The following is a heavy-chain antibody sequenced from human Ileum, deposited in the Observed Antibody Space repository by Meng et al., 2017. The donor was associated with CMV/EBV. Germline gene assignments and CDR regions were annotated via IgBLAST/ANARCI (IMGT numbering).Heavy chain of an antibody. CDR2: INSKYGVT. J-gene: IGHJ5*02. V-gene: IGHV1-2*02. Sequence: QVRLGQSGAEVEEPGASVKVSCKASEYTFTDYYIHWVRQAPGQGLEWMGWINSKYGVTVYAQRFQGRVTITSDTSISTVYLELTSLRSDDTAVYYCVKENVRGDYDAWGQGTLVTVSS. CDR1: EYTFTDYY. D-gene: IGHD4-17*01. CDR3: VKENVRGDYDA.